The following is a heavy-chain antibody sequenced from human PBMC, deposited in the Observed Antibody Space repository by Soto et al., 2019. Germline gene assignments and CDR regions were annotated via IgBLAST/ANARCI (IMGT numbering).Heavy chain of an antibody. Sequence: PSETLSLTCTVSGGSISKSNYYWGWIRQPPGKGLEWIGGIYYSGSTSYNSSLKSRVTISVDTSKNQFSLRLSAVTAADTAVYYCASPTLGAFDIWGQGTMVTVSS. CDR2: IYYSGST. CDR1: GGSISKSNYY. D-gene: IGHD3-16*01. CDR3: ASPTLGAFDI. J-gene: IGHJ3*02. V-gene: IGHV4-39*01.